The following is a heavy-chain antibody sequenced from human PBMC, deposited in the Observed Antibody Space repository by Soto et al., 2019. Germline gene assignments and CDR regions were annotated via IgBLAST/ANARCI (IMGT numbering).Heavy chain of an antibody. CDR2: VFYSGAT. D-gene: IGHD3-10*01. CDR3: ARAGCAYGPLLF. J-gene: IGHJ4*02. Sequence: SEILPLAGGGFGGLIEPGDIYWNWIRQPPGKGLEWIGYVFYSGATNYSPSLKSRAAISMDTSKNQFSLSLTSVTAADTAASYCARAGCAYGPLLFWAQG. CDR1: GGLIEPGDIY. V-gene: IGHV4-30-4*01.